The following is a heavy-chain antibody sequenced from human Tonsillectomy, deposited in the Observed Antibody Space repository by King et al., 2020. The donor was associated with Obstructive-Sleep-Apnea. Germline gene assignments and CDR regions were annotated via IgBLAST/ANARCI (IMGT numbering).Heavy chain of an antibody. CDR3: ARQIGGPFDH. CDR2: IHPGGSDT. CDR1: GYSFSDYW. V-gene: IGHV5-51*01. J-gene: IGHJ4*02. Sequence: VQLVESGGEVKKPGESLKISCSGYGYSFSDYWIGWVRQMPGKGLEWMGIIHPGGSDTTYSPSFEGQVTMSADKSTSTAYLRWNSLKASDTAMYYCARQIGGPFDHWGQGTLVTVSS. D-gene: IGHD2/OR15-2a*01.